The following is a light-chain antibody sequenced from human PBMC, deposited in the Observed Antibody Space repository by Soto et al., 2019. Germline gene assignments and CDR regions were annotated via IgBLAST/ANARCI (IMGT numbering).Light chain of an antibody. Sequence: EIVLTQSPGTLSLSPGERGTLSCRASQSVSSSYLAWYQQKPGQAPRLLIYGASSRATGIPDRFSGSGSGTDFTLTLSRLEPEDFAVYYWQQREAFGQGTKVDIK. V-gene: IGKV3-20*01. CDR2: GAS. J-gene: IGKJ1*01. CDR1: QSVSSSY. CDR3: QQREA.